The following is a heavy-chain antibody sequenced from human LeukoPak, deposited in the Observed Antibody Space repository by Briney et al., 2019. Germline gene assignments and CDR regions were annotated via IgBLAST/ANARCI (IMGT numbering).Heavy chain of an antibody. CDR2: FYSGGTI. CDR3: VRDPHNSGWGRYFED. CDR1: GFSVGNNY. Sequence: PGGSLRLSCAASGFSVGNNYMSWVRQAPAKGLEWVSVFYSGGTIRYADSVRDRFIISRDVSKNMLYLQMNSLRVEDTAVYYCVRDPHNSGWGRYFEDWGRGNLVTVSP. V-gene: IGHV3-66*01. J-gene: IGHJ4*02. D-gene: IGHD3-16*01.